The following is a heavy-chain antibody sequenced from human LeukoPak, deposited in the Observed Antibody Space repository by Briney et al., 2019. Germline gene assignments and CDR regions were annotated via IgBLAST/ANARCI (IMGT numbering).Heavy chain of an antibody. Sequence: SVKVSCKASGGTFSSYAISWVRQAPGQGLEWMGGIIPIFGTANYAQKFQGRVTITADESTSTAYMELSSLRSEDTAVYYCARGWRPTIAVAGLFDYWGQGTLVTVSS. CDR2: IIPIFGTA. V-gene: IGHV1-69*13. CDR3: ARGWRPTIAVAGLFDY. J-gene: IGHJ4*02. CDR1: GGTFSSYA. D-gene: IGHD6-19*01.